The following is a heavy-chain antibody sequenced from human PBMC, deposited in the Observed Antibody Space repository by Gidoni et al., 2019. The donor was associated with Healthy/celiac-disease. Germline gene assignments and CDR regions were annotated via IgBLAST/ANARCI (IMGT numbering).Heavy chain of an antibody. J-gene: IGHJ4*02. D-gene: IGHD2-21*01. CDR2: IYYSGST. CDR1: GGAISSSSYY. Sequence: QLQLQESGPGLVKPSETLSVTCTVSGGAISSSSYYWGWFRQPPGKGLEWIGSIYYSGSTYYNPSLKSPVTISVDTSKNQFSLKLSSVPAADTAVYYCARLVVIWTPAFVSSRPVYFDYWGQGTLVTVSS. CDR3: ARLVVIWTPAFVSSRPVYFDY. V-gene: IGHV4-39*01.